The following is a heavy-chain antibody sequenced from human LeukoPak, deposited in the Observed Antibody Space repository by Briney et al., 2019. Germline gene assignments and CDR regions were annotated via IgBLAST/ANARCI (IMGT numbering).Heavy chain of an antibody. D-gene: IGHD2-2*01. CDR2: IDSSSRYI. J-gene: IGHJ4*02. V-gene: IGHV3-21*01. CDR3: ARVGGHCTSTSCPPPDY. Sequence: GGSLRLSCAASGFTFSSYNMDWVRQAPGKGLEWVSFIDSSSRYIYQADSVKGRSTISRDNAKSSVFLQMNSLRAEDTAVYYCARVGGHCTSTSCPPPDYWGQGTLVTVSS. CDR1: GFTFSSYN.